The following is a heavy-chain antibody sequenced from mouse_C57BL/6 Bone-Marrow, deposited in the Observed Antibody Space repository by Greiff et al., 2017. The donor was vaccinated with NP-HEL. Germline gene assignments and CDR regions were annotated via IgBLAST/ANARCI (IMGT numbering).Heavy chain of an antibody. J-gene: IGHJ1*03. Sequence: VQLQESGPGLVKPSQSLFLTCSITGFPITSGYYWIWIRQSPGKPLEWMGYITHSGETFYNPSLQSPISITRATSKNQFFLQLNSVTTEETAMYYCAGDYDGYWYFDVGGTGTTVTVSS. CDR2: ITHSGET. CDR3: AGDYDGYWYFDV. CDR1: GFPITSGYY. D-gene: IGHD2-3*01. V-gene: IGHV12-3*01.